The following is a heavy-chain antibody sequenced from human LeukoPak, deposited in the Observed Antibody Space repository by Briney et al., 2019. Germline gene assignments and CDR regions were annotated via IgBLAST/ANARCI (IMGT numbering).Heavy chain of an antibody. CDR2: ISGSAGST. J-gene: IGHJ6*02. V-gene: IGHV3-23*01. Sequence: PGGSLRLSCAASGFTFSSYAMSWVRQAPGKGLEWVSAISGSAGSTYYADSVKGRFTISRDNSKNTLYLQVNSLRAEDTAVYYCAKKGDSSGSNPYYFYYGMDVWGQGTTVTVSS. CDR3: AKKGDSSGSNPYYFYYGMDV. CDR1: GFTFSSYA. D-gene: IGHD6-19*01.